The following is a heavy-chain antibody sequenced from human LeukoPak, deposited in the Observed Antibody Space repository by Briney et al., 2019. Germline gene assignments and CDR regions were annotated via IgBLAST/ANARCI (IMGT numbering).Heavy chain of an antibody. V-gene: IGHV1-18*01. CDR2: ISAYNGNT. Sequence: ASVKVSCKASGYTFTSYGISWVRPAPGQGLAWMGWISAYNGNTNYAQKLQGRVTMTTDTSTSTAYMELRSLRSDDTAVYYCARSPVVVVPAALLYYYYYGMDVWGQGTTVTVSS. D-gene: IGHD2-2*01. CDR1: GYTFTSYG. CDR3: ARSPVVVVPAALLYYYYYGMDV. J-gene: IGHJ6*02.